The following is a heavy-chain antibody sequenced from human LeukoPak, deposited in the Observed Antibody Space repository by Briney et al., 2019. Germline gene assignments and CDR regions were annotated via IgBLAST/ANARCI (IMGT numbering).Heavy chain of an antibody. D-gene: IGHD3-3*01. CDR1: GGSISSSSYY. CDR3: ARSPVWSGYFDY. J-gene: IGHJ4*02. Sequence: SETLSLTCTVSGGSISSSSYYWGWIRQPPGKGLEWIGTIYFSGSTYYNPSLKSRVTISEDTSKNQFSLKLSSVTAADTAVYYCARSPVWSGYFDYWGQGTLVTVSS. V-gene: IGHV4-39*07. CDR2: IYFSGST.